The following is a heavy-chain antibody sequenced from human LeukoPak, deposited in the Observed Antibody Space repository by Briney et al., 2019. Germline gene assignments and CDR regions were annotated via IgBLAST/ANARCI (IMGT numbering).Heavy chain of an antibody. J-gene: IGHJ4*02. CDR3: ARTDVLLWFGESKEL. V-gene: IGHV4-39*01. Sequence: SETLSLTCTVAGGSISSSYYHWGWIRQPPGKGLEWIGSIFYSGSTYYNPSLKSRVTISVDTSKNQFSLKLSSVTAADTAVYYCARTDVLLWFGESKELWGQGTLVTVSS. CDR1: GGSISSSYYH. CDR2: IFYSGST. D-gene: IGHD3-10*01.